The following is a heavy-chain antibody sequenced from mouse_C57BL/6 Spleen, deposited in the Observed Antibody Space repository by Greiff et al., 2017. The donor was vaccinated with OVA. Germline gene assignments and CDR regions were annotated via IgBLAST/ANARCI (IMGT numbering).Heavy chain of an antibody. Sequence: DVMLVESGGGLVKPGGSLKLSCAASGFTFSDYGMHWVRQAPEKGLEWVAYISSGSSTIYYADTVKGRFTISRDNAKNTLFLQMTSLRSEDTAMYYCARITTVVAKDYYAMDYWGQGTSVTVAS. CDR3: ARITTVVAKDYYAMDY. D-gene: IGHD1-1*01. V-gene: IGHV5-17*01. CDR1: GFTFSDYG. CDR2: ISSGSSTI. J-gene: IGHJ4*01.